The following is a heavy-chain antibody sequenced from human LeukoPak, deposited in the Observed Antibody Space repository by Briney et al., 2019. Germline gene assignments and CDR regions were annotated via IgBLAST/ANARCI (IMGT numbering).Heavy chain of an antibody. D-gene: IGHD2-15*01. Sequence: ASVTVSCKASGYTFTSYYMHWVRQAPGQGLEWMGIINPSGGSTSYAQKFQGRVTITADESASTAYMELSSLRSEDTAVYYCARDSSDIRSLIAHWGQGTLVTVSS. J-gene: IGHJ1*01. CDR3: ARDSSDIRSLIAH. V-gene: IGHV1-46*01. CDR2: INPSGGST. CDR1: GYTFTSYY.